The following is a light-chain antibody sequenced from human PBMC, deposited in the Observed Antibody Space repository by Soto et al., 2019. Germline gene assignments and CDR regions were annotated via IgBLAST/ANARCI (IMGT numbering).Light chain of an antibody. CDR2: EVS. Sequence: QSVLTQPASVSGSPGQSITISCTGTSSDVGGYNYVSWYQQHPGKAPKLMIYEVSNRPSGVSNRFSGSKSGNTASLTISGLQAEDEADYYCSSYTSSSAYVFGTETKVTVL. CDR3: SSYTSSSAYV. CDR1: SSDVGGYNY. V-gene: IGLV2-14*01. J-gene: IGLJ1*01.